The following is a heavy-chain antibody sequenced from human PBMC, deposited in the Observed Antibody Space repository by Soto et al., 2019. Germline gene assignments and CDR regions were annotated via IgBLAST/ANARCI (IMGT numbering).Heavy chain of an antibody. D-gene: IGHD6-6*01. CDR2: IYYSGST. Sequence: QVQLQESGPGLVKPSETLSLTCTVSGGSVSSGSYYWSWIRQPPGKGLEWIGYIYYSGSTNYNPSLKSRVTISVDTSKNQFSLQLSSVTAADTAVYYCARVRLSSYSSSPFDYWGQGTLVTVSS. CDR1: GGSVSSGSYY. J-gene: IGHJ4*02. CDR3: ARVRLSSYSSSPFDY. V-gene: IGHV4-61*01.